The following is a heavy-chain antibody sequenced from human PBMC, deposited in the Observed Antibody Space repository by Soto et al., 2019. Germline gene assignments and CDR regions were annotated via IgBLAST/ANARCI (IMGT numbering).Heavy chain of an antibody. V-gene: IGHV3-74*01. J-gene: IGHJ6*02. CDR3: ARDAGIYYYYGMDV. CDR1: GFTFSSYW. Sequence: GGYLRLSCAASGFTFSSYWMHWVRQAPGKGLVWVSRINSDGSSTSYADSVKGRFTISRDNAKNTLYLPMNSLRAEDTAVYYCARDAGIYYYYGMDVWGQGTTGTAP. CDR2: INSDGSST.